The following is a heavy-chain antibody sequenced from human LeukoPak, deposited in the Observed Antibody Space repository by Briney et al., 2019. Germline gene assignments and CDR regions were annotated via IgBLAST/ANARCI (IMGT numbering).Heavy chain of an antibody. V-gene: IGHV3-23*01. J-gene: IGHJ4*02. CDR3: GKDARAASSG. Sequence: GGSLKTSLAAPGFPLSSQPMSWVPPAPGKGPEGVSAINCSGGSTYYSDSVKGRFTISRDNSKNTLYLQMNSLRAEDTAVYYCGKDARAASSGWGQGTLVTVSS. D-gene: IGHD6-25*01. CDR2: INCSGGST. CDR1: GFPLSSQP.